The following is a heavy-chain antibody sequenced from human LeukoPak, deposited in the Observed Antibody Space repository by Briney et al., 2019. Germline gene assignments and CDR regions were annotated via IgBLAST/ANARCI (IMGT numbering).Heavy chain of an antibody. J-gene: IGHJ4*02. D-gene: IGHD3-22*01. V-gene: IGHV3-48*03. CDR3: ARGLYYDSSGYQHTFDY. CDR1: GFTFSSYE. CDR2: ISSSGSTI. Sequence: GGSLRLSCAASGFTFSSYEMSWVRQAPGKGLEWVSYISSSGSTIYYADSVKGRFTISRDNAKNSLYLQMNSLRAEDTAVYYCARGLYYDSSGYQHTFDYWGQGTLVTVSS.